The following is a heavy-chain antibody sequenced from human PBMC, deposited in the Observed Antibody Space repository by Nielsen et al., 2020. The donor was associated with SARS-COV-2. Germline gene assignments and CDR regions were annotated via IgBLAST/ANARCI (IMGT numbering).Heavy chain of an antibody. Sequence: GESLKISCAASGFTFSSYAMSWVRQAPGKGLEWVSAISGSGGSTYYADSVKGRFTISRDNSKNTLYLQMNSLRAEDTAVYYWGKWGLTVTIGAFDIWGQGTMVTVSS. D-gene: IGHD1-20*01. J-gene: IGHJ3*02. CDR1: GFTFSSYA. CDR3: GKWGLTVTIGAFDI. CDR2: ISGSGGST. V-gene: IGHV3-23*01.